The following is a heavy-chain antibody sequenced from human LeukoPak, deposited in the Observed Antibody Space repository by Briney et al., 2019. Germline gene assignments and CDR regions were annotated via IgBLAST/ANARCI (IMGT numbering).Heavy chain of an antibody. CDR2: INPNSGGT. CDR3: AREPKHNYGMDV. Sequence: GASVKVSCKASGYTFTGYYMHWVRQAPGQGLEWMGWINPNSGGTNYAQKFQGWVTMTRDTSTSTAYMELSRLRSDDTAVYYCAREPKHNYGMDVWGQGTTVTVSS. CDR1: GYTFTGYY. V-gene: IGHV1-2*04. J-gene: IGHJ6*02.